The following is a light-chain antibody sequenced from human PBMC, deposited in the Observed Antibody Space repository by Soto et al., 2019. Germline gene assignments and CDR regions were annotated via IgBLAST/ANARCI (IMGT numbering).Light chain of an antibody. J-gene: IGKJ2*01. V-gene: IGKV3-20*01. Sequence: ENVLTQFPGTLSLSPGDTATLSCRAIQTIFNSYLAWYQQKPGQAPRLLIYGASSRATGIPDRFSGGGSGTDFTLTITRLEPEDFAVYYCQQYGSSYTFGQGTKLEMK. CDR3: QQYGSSYT. CDR2: GAS. CDR1: QTIFNSY.